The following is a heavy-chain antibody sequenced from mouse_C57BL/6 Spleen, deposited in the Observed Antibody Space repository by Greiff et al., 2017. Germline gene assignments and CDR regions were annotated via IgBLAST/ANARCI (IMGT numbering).Heavy chain of an antibody. J-gene: IGHJ2*01. Sequence: QVHVQQSGAELVKPGASVKISCKASGYAFSSYRMNWVKQRPGKGLEWIGQIYPGAGDTTYNGKFKGKATLTADKSSSTAYMQLISLTSEDSAVYSCARYDGGGNDYWGQGTTLTVSS. V-gene: IGHV1-80*01. D-gene: IGHD2-14*01. CDR2: IYPGAGDT. CDR1: GYAFSSYR. CDR3: ARYDGGGNDY.